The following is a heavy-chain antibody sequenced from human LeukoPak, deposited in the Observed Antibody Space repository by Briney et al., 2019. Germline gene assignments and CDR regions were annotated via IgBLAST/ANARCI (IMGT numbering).Heavy chain of an antibody. CDR1: GFTFNSYP. CDR3: VKESGFMVAPNSAFDI. J-gene: IGHJ3*02. D-gene: IGHD4/OR15-4a*01. V-gene: IGHV3-64D*06. Sequence: GGSLRLSCSASGFTFNSYPVHWVRQAPEKGLEYVSGISRNGGSTYYADSVKGRFTISRDNSKNTLYLQMSSLRAEGTAVYYCVKESGFMVAPNSAFDIWGQGTMVTVSS. CDR2: ISRNGGST.